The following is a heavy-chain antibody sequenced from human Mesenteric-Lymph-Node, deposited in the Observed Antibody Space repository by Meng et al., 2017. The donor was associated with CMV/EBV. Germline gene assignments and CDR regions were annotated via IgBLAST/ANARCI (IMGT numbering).Heavy chain of an antibody. Sequence: SETLSLTCTVSGGSISNHYWNWVRQPPGKGLEWIGHISYNAITNYNPSLKNRVSISGDTSKRQFPLNLTSVTAADTAVYYCARLYFDSNDYYYFDSWGQGTLVTVSS. V-gene: IGHV4-59*11. D-gene: IGHD3-22*01. CDR1: GGSISNHY. CDR2: ISYNAIT. J-gene: IGHJ4*02. CDR3: ARLYFDSNDYYYFDS.